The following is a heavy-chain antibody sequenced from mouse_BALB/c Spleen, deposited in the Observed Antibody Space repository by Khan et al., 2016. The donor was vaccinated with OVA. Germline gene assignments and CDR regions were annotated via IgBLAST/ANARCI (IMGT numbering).Heavy chain of an antibody. CDR3: TTATAY. Sequence: EVELVESGGGLVQPGGSLKLSCAASGCTFSTYGMSWVRQTPDKRLELVATVNSNGGGTYYPDSVKGRFTITRDNAKNTLYLQMSSLKSEDTAMYYCTTATAYWGQGTLVTVSA. D-gene: IGHD1-2*01. J-gene: IGHJ3*01. V-gene: IGHV5-6-3*01. CDR2: VNSNGGGT. CDR1: GCTFSTYG.